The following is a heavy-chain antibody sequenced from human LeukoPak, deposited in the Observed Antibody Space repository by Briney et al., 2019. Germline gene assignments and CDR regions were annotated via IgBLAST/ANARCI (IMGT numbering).Heavy chain of an antibody. D-gene: IGHD1-26*01. Sequence: PGGSLRPSCAASGFTYSSNAMSWVRQAPGKGLEWVSAISSSGGSTNYADSVKGRFTISRDNLKNTLYLQMNSLRAEDTAVYYCAKAGVGATVFDYWGQGTLVTVSS. CDR2: ISSSGGST. CDR3: AKAGVGATVFDY. CDR1: GFTYSSNA. V-gene: IGHV3-23*01. J-gene: IGHJ4*02.